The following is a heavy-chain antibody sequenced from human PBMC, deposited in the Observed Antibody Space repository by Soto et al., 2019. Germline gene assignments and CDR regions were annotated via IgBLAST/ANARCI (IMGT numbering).Heavy chain of an antibody. CDR3: AIHGITGSYSGAFDI. Sequence: SETLSLTCTVSGGSISSSSCHWGWIRQPPGKGLEWIASIKYSGTTFYNPSLKSRVTLSVDTSKNQFALKLSSVTAAEPAVYYRAIHGITGSYSGAFDIWGQGSMVTVSS. J-gene: IGHJ3*02. D-gene: IGHD1-26*01. CDR2: IKYSGTT. CDR1: GGSISSSSCH. V-gene: IGHV4-39*01.